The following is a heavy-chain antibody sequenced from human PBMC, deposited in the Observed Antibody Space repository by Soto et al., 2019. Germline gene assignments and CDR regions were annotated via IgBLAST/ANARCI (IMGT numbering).Heavy chain of an antibody. D-gene: IGHD1-1*01. CDR1: GGSVNSGNYY. J-gene: IGHJ3*02. CDR3: ARVERGTATTVVDAFDI. CDR2: MSHSGGT. Sequence: QVQLQQWGAGLLKPSETLSLTCAVFGGSVNSGNYYWSWIRQPPGKGLEWIGEMSHSGGTHFNPSLKSRVTISVDTSKNQFSRQMSSVTAADTALYYCARVERGTATTVVDAFDIWGPGTMVTVSS. V-gene: IGHV4-34*01.